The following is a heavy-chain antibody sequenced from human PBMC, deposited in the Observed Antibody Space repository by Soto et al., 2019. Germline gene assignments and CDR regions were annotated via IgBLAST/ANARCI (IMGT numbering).Heavy chain of an antibody. CDR1: GGTFSSYA. Sequence: ASVKVSCKASGGTFSSYAISWVRQAPGQGLEWMGGIIPIFGTANYAQKFQGRVTITADESTSTAYMELSSLRSEDTAVYYCARDPRDYGDYGPPDYWGQGTLVTVSS. CDR3: ARDPRDYGDYGPPDY. V-gene: IGHV1-69*13. D-gene: IGHD4-17*01. CDR2: IIPIFGTA. J-gene: IGHJ4*02.